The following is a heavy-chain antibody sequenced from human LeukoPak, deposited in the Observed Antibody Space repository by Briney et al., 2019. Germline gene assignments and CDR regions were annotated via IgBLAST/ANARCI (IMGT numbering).Heavy chain of an antibody. Sequence: PGGSLRLSCAASGFSFSSYWMSWVRQAPGKGLEWVANIKQDGSEKYYVDSVKGRFTISRDNAKNSLYLQMNSLRAEDTAVYYCATAPDIVVVPAALSGSYFMDVWGKGTTVTVSS. V-gene: IGHV3-7*01. CDR3: ATAPDIVVVPAALSGSYFMDV. D-gene: IGHD2-2*01. CDR1: GFSFSSYW. J-gene: IGHJ6*03. CDR2: IKQDGSEK.